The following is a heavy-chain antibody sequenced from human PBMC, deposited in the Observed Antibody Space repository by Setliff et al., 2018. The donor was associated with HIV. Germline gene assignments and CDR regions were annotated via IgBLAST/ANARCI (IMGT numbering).Heavy chain of an antibody. V-gene: IGHV4-39*01. J-gene: IGHJ3*02. CDR3: ARSKTFYDFWGGYYTHGAFKI. Sequence: SETLSLTCTVSGGSFTSRSYYWGWIRQPPGKGLEWIGSIFYSGITYYNPSLRSRVTISVDTSENQFSLNLTSVTAADTAVYYCARSKTFYDFWGGYYTHGAFKIWGLGTMVTVS. D-gene: IGHD3-3*01. CDR2: IFYSGIT. CDR1: GGSFTSRSYY.